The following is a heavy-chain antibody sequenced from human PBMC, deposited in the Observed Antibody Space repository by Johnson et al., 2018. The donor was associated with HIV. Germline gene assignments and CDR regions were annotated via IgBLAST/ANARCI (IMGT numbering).Heavy chain of an antibody. Sequence: QVQLVESGGGVVQPGGSLTLSCAASGFVFSDYVMHCVRQAPGKGLDWVKFIRYYGSGKYYADSVNGRFTISRDNSKNTLYLQMNSLRAEYTAVYYCAKDVGNYWPNAFDIWGQGTTVTVSS. CDR1: GFVFSDYV. V-gene: IGHV3-30*02. D-gene: IGHD3-22*01. CDR3: AKDVGNYWPNAFDI. CDR2: IRYYGSGK. J-gene: IGHJ3*02.